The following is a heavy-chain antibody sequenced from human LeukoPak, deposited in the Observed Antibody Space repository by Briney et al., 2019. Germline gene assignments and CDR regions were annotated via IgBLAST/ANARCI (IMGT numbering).Heavy chain of an antibody. CDR3: AKDKSHSSWTSRYYYYALDV. V-gene: IGHV3-9*01. CDR2: ISWNSGII. D-gene: IGHD6-19*01. Sequence: GRSLRLSCAASGSTFDEYAIHWVRQAPGKGLEWVSGISWNSGIIGYADSVKGRFTIFRDNAKNSLYLQMNSLRAEDTALYYCAKDKSHSSWTSRYYYYALDVWGQGTTVTVSS. J-gene: IGHJ6*02. CDR1: GSTFDEYA.